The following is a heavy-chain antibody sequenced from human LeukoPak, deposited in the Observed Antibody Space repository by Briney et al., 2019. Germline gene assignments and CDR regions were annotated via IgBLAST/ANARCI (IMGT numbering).Heavy chain of an antibody. CDR1: GYTFTGYY. D-gene: IGHD7-27*01. CDR3: ARALRATGEIDY. Sequence: ASVKVSCKASGYTFTGYYMHWVRQAPGQGLEWTGWINPNSGGTNYAQKFQGRVTMTRDTSISTAYMELSRLRSDDTAVYYCARALRATGEIDYWGQGTLVTVSS. V-gene: IGHV1-2*02. J-gene: IGHJ4*02. CDR2: INPNSGGT.